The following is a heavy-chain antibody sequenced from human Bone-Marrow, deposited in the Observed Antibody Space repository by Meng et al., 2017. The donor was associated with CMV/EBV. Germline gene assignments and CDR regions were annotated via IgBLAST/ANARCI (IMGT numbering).Heavy chain of an antibody. CDR3: ARGSPDYEYYYYGMDV. J-gene: IGHJ6*02. V-gene: IGHV3-30*04. CDR1: GFTFSSYA. D-gene: IGHD4-17*01. Sequence: GESLKISCAASGFTFSSYAMSWVRQAPGKGLEWVAVISYDGSNKYYADSVKGRFTISRDNAKNSLYLQMNSLRAEDTAVYYCARGSPDYEYYYYGMDVWGQGTTVTVSS. CDR2: ISYDGSNK.